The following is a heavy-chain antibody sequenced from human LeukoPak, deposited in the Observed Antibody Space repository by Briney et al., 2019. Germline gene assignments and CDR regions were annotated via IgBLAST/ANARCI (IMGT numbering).Heavy chain of an antibody. CDR1: GGTFSNYI. CDR3: ARTSWGIVEFDAFDI. V-gene: IGHV1-69*02. Sequence: VKVSCKASGGTFSNYIIRWVRQAPGQGLEWMGRIIPILGIANYAQKFPDRVTITADKSRSTAYVELSRLRSEDTAVYYCARTSWGIVEFDAFDIWGQGTMVTVSS. J-gene: IGHJ3*02. D-gene: IGHD3-22*01. CDR2: IIPILGIA.